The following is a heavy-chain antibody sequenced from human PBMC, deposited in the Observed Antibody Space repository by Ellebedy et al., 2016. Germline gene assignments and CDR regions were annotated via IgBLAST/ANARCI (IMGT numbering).Heavy chain of an antibody. Sequence: GGSLRLSCEASGFTFSSHAMSWVRQAPGKGPEWVSAVVGSGERTFYADSVKGRFTISRDNSKNRLYLQMSSLRAEDTAVYYCARYGLSGTFDYWGQGTPVTVS. CDR2: VVGSGERT. CDR3: ARYGLSGTFDY. CDR1: GFTFSSHA. D-gene: IGHD3-10*01. J-gene: IGHJ4*02. V-gene: IGHV3-23*01.